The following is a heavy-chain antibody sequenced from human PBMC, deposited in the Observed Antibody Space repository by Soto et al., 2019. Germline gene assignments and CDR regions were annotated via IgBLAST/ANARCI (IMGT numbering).Heavy chain of an antibody. V-gene: IGHV3-21*01. D-gene: IGHD2-15*01. CDR1: GFTFSSYS. J-gene: IGHJ2*01. CDR3: ARVYEDIVVVEDWYFDL. CDR2: ISSSSSYI. Sequence: EVQLVESGGGLVKPGGSLRLSCAASGFTFSSYSMNWVRQAPGKGLEWVSSISSSSSYIYYADSVKGRFTISRDNAKNSLYLQMNSLRAEDTAVYYCARVYEDIVVVEDWYFDLWGRGTLVTVSS.